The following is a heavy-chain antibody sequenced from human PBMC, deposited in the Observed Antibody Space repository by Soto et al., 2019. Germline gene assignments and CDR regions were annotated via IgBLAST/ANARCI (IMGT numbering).Heavy chain of an antibody. V-gene: IGHV4-30-2*01. CDR2: IYHSGGT. Sequence: SETLSLTCAVSGGPITSGGYSWSWIRQPPGKGLEWIGYIYHSGGTYYNPSLKSRVTLSIDXXXXXXXXXXXXXXAADTAVYFCARTMTTSGWFDPWGQGTLVTVSS. CDR1: GGPITSGGYS. D-gene: IGHD4-17*01. CDR3: ARTMTTSGWFDP. J-gene: IGHJ5*02.